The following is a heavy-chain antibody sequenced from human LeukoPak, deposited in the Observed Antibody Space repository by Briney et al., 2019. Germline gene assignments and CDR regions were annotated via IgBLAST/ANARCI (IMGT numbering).Heavy chain of an antibody. J-gene: IGHJ4*02. CDR2: INSDGSEG. D-gene: IGHD3-22*01. Sequence: PGGSLRLSCAVSGFTFSGFWMSWSRQAPGKGLEWVASINSDGSEGYYADVVKGRFTISRDNAKNSLYLQINSLRAEDTAVYYCAKEGIVVVTPFVDSWGQGALVTVSS. CDR1: GFTFSGFW. V-gene: IGHV3-7*03. CDR3: AKEGIVVVTPFVDS.